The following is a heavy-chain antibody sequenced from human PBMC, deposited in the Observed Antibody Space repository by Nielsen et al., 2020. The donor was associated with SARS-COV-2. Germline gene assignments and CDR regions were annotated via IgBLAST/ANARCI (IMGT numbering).Heavy chain of an antibody. Sequence: GESLKISCAASGFTFSSYWMSWVRQAPGKGLEWVANIKQDGSEKYYVDSVKGRFTISRDNAKNSLYLQMNSLRAEDTAVYYCARDSGDTAMNYYYYYGMASGAKGPRSPSP. CDR1: GFTFSSYW. J-gene: IGHJ6*02. D-gene: IGHD5-18*01. V-gene: IGHV3-7*01. CDR3: ARDSGDTAMNYYYYYGMAS. CDR2: IKQDGSEK.